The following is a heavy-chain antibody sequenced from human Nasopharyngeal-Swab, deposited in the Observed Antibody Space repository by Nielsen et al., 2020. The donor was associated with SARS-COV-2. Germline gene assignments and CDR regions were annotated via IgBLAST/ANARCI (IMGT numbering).Heavy chain of an antibody. V-gene: IGHV3-21*01. CDR1: GFTFSSYS. J-gene: IGHJ6*02. CDR3: ARDKVVVVPAAIYYYGMDV. D-gene: IGHD2-2*01. Sequence: GESLKISCAASGFTFSSYSMNWVRQAPGKGLEWVSSISSSSSYIYYAGSVKGRFTISRDNAKNSLYLQMNSLRAEDTAVYYCARDKVVVVPAAIYYYGMDVWGQGTTVTVSS. CDR2: ISSSSSYI.